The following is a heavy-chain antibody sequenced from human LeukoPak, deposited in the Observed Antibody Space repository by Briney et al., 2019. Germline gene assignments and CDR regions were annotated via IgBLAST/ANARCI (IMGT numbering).Heavy chain of an antibody. V-gene: IGHV1-18*01. CDR1: GYSFTTYG. D-gene: IGHD3-22*01. CDR3: ARDHPTYYYDSSGYYSDY. J-gene: IGHJ4*02. Sequence: ASVKVSCKASGYSFTTYGISWVRQAPGQRLEWMGWISAYNGNTNYAQKLQGRVTMTTDTSTSTAYMELRSLRSDDTAVYYCARDHPTYYYDSSGYYSDYWGQGTLVTVSS. CDR2: ISAYNGNT.